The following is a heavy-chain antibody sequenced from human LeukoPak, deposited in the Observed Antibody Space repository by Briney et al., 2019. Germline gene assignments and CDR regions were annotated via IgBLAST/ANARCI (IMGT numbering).Heavy chain of an antibody. D-gene: IGHD6-6*01. CDR2: ISAYSGHT. Sequence: ASVKVSCKASGYTFTSYDITWLRQAPGQGLEWMGWISAYSGHTNYSQKLQGRVSMTTDTSTSTAYMDLRSLRSDDTAVYYCARSSGVRVWFDPWGQGTLVTVSS. CDR3: ARSSGVRVWFDP. V-gene: IGHV1-18*01. CDR1: GYTFTSYD. J-gene: IGHJ5*02.